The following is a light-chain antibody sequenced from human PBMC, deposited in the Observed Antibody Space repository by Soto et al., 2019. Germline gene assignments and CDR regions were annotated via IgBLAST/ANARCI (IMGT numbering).Light chain of an antibody. J-gene: IGKJ2*01. Sequence: DIVMTQSPDSLAVSLGERATINCKSSQSVVYSSNNKNYLAWFQQKPGQPPKLLIYWASTRESVVPDRFSGSGSGTDFTLTISSLQAEDVAVYDCQQYYGIPRTFGQGTKLEIK. CDR3: QQYYGIPRT. CDR2: WAS. V-gene: IGKV4-1*01. CDR1: QSVVYSSNNKNY.